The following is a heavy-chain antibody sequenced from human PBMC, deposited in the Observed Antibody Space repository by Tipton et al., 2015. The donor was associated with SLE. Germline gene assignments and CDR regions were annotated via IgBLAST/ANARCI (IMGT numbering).Heavy chain of an antibody. J-gene: IGHJ3*02. V-gene: IGHV4-59*01. CDR1: GGSFSGYY. CDR3: ARGYDSSGYDAFDI. CDR2: IYYSGST. D-gene: IGHD3-22*01. Sequence: LRLSCAVYGGSFSGYYWSWIRQPPGKGLEWIGYIYYSGSTNYNPSLKSRVTISVDTSKNQFSLKLSSVTAADTAVYYCARGYDSSGYDAFDIWGQRTMVTVSS.